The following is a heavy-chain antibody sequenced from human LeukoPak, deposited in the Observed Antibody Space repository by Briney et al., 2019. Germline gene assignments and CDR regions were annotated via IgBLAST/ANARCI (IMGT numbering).Heavy chain of an antibody. D-gene: IGHD6-19*01. J-gene: IGHJ4*02. Sequence: GGSLTLSCEASGFTSNNYAMSWVRQAPGEGMEWDSAMRGVGGTTSYAASVRGRVPIPRDNYNELLSLQINRLGDEDTAIYYCAKGRQWLLRGGAYFDSWGQGTPVSVPS. CDR2: MRGVGGTT. V-gene: IGHV3-23*01. CDR1: GFTSNNYA. CDR3: AKGRQWLLRGGAYFDS.